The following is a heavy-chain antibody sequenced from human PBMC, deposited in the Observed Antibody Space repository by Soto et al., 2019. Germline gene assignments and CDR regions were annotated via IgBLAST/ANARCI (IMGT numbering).Heavy chain of an antibody. V-gene: IGHV3-7*03. CDR1: GFTFSSYW. J-gene: IGHJ6*02. D-gene: IGHD2-2*02. Sequence: PGGSLRLSCAASGFTFSSYWMSWVRQAPGKGLEWVANIKQDGSEKYYVDSVKGRFTISRDNAKNSLYLQMNSLRAEDTAVYYCARCVVVPAAILYYYYGMDVWGQGTTVTSP. CDR3: ARCVVVPAAILYYYYGMDV. CDR2: IKQDGSEK.